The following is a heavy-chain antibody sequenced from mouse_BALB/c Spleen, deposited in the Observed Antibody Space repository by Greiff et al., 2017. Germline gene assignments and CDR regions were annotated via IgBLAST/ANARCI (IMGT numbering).Heavy chain of an antibody. CDR2: IYPGNSDT. CDR3: TVTMITTWAMDY. D-gene: IGHD2-4*01. Sequence: EVQLQESGTVLARPGASVKMSCKASGYSFTSYWMHWVKQRPGQGLEWIGAIYPGNSDTSYNQKFKGKAKLTAVTSASTAYMELSSLTNEDSAVYYCTVTMITTWAMDYWGQGTSVTVSS. J-gene: IGHJ4*01. V-gene: IGHV1-5*01. CDR1: GYSFTSYW.